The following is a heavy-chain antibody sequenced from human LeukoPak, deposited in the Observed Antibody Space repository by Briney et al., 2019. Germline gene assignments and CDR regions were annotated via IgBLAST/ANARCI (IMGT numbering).Heavy chain of an antibody. Sequence: PSQTLSLTCHVSGGSISSEGFSWSWLRHPLGKGLEWITYIYDNESTYYNPSLKRRVPISVARPKNQFSLNLTYVTTPDTAAEQGVRVAVTAQKSYWYLALGARGTRVPVPS. V-gene: IGHV4-30-2*01. J-gene: IGHJ2*01. CDR2: IYDNEST. CDR3: VRVAVTAQKSYWYLAL. D-gene: IGHD2-15*01. CDR1: GGSISSEGFS.